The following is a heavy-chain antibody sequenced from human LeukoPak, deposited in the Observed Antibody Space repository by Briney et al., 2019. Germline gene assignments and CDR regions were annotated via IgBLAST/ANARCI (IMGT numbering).Heavy chain of an antibody. D-gene: IGHD6-19*01. V-gene: IGHV4-61*02. Sequence: SETLSLTCTVSGVSIRSGSYYWSWIRQPAGKGLEWIGRIYTSGTTNYNPSLTSRVTISIDMSKNQFSMKLSSVTAADTAVYYCAKGAGPPWFDPWGQGTLVTVSS. CDR2: IYTSGTT. CDR1: GVSIRSGSYY. CDR3: AKGAGPPWFDP. J-gene: IGHJ5*02.